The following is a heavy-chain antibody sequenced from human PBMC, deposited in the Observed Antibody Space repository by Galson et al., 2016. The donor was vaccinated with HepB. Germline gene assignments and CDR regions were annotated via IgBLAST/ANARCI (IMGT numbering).Heavy chain of an antibody. CDR2: INSNSGDT. CDR3: ARGASSDFWSGYQSWLDP. D-gene: IGHD3-3*01. Sequence: SVKVSCKASGYTFTGYYIHWVRQAPGQGLEWMGLINSNSGDTHYAQNFQGRVTVNRDTSISTTYLEVTWLRSDDTAVYYCARGASSDFWSGYQSWLDPWGQGTLVTVSS. V-gene: IGHV1-2*02. CDR1: GYTFTGYY. J-gene: IGHJ5*02.